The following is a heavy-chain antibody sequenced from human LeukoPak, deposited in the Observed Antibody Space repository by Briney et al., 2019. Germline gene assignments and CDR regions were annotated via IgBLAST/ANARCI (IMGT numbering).Heavy chain of an antibody. D-gene: IGHD2-15*01. CDR3: ARERHVVVAATTFDY. CDR1: GGSISSYY. J-gene: IGHJ4*02. Sequence: SETLSLTCTVSGGSISSYYWSWIRQPAGKGLDWIGRIYTSGSTNYNPSLKSRVTMSVDTSKNQFSLKLSSVTAADTAVYYCARERHVVVAATTFDYWGQGTLVTVSS. CDR2: IYTSGST. V-gene: IGHV4-4*07.